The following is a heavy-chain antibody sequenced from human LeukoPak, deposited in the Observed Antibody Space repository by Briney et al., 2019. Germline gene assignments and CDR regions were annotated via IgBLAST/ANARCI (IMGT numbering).Heavy chain of an antibody. Sequence: PGGSLRPACAASRFTLSIHCMGWVRQAPGRGLEWEAAILYDGCNKYYADSVKGRFNISRENSKNTLYLEMNSLRAEDTAVYYCARDLGAGGHYYYYMDVWGKRTTVTLSS. V-gene: IGHV3-30*19. D-gene: IGHD1-26*01. CDR1: RFTLSIHC. J-gene: IGHJ6*03. CDR2: ILYDGCNK. CDR3: ARDLGAGGHYYYYMDV.